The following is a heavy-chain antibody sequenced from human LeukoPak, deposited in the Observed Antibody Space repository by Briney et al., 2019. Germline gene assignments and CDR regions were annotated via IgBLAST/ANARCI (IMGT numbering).Heavy chain of an antibody. D-gene: IGHD1-1*01. V-gene: IGHV1-18*01. CDR2: IFTYNGET. Sequence: GASVKVSCKASGYTFISYGISWVRQAPGQGVEWVGWIFTYNGETKYEKKFQGRVTMTTDSSTNTVYLELRSLRSDDTAVYYCARGKEREPFDFWGQGTLVTVSS. J-gene: IGHJ4*02. CDR3: ARGKEREPFDF. CDR1: GYTFISYG.